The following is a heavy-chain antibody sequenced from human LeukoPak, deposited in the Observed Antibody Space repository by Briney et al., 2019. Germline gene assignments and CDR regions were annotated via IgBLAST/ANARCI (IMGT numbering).Heavy chain of an antibody. CDR1: GGSITSDY. CDR2: IFTSGST. V-gene: IGHV4-4*07. J-gene: IGHJ5*02. Sequence: SETLSLTCTVSGGSITSDYWSWIRQPAGKGLEWIGRIFTSGSTSYNPSLKSRVTMSLDTSKNQFSLKLSSVTAADTGVYFCSRGGANDLWGQGTLVTVSS. D-gene: IGHD4/OR15-4a*01. CDR3: SRGGANDL.